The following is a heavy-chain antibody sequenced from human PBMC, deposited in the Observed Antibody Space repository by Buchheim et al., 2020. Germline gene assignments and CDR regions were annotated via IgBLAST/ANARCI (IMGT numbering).Heavy chain of an antibody. CDR2: ISISGSII. CDR1: GFTFSDYY. CDR3: ARINTYYYDSSGYLLDY. Sequence: QVQLVESGGDLVKSGGSLRLSCAASGFTFSDYYMSWIRQAPGKGLKWISYISISGSIIYYADSVKGRFTISRDNAKNSLYLQMNSLRAEDTAVYYCARINTYYYDSSGYLLDYWGQGTL. D-gene: IGHD3-22*01. J-gene: IGHJ4*02. V-gene: IGHV3-11*01.